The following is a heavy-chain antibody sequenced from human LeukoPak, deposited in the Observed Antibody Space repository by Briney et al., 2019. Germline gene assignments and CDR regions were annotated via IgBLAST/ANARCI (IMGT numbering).Heavy chain of an antibody. J-gene: IGHJ5*02. CDR2: INHRGNT. D-gene: IGHD3-10*01. CDR3: ARGRLPRYVSGRLNWFDP. CDR1: GGSISSYY. V-gene: IGHV4-34*01. Sequence: SETLSLTCTVSGGSISSYYWSWIRQPPGKGLEWMGEINHRGNTNYNPSLGSRVTISVDPSKNQFTLNVSSVAAADTAVYYCARGRLPRYVSGRLNWFDPWGQGTLVTVSS.